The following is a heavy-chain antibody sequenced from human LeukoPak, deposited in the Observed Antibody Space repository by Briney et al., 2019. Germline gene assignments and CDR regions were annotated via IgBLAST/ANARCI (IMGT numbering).Heavy chain of an antibody. D-gene: IGHD2-21*01. Sequence: PSETLSLTCSVSGTSITNYYWSWIRQSPERGLEWIGYVSHVGGTMYHPSFKSRVSISIDSSNSHFSLRLTSMTAADTAVYFCARSGWINGKAYLPSWGQGTPVIVSS. J-gene: IGHJ1*01. CDR2: VSHVGGT. V-gene: IGHV4-59*01. CDR1: GTSITNYY. CDR3: ARSGWINGKAYLPS.